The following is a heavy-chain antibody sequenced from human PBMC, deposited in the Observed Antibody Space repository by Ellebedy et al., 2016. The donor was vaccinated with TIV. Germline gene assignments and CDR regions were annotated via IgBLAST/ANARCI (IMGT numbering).Heavy chain of an antibody. V-gene: IGHV3-23*01. D-gene: IGHD3-22*01. J-gene: IGHJ4*02. CDR3: AKLDSSGYYYGRLDY. Sequence: GESLKISCAASGFTFSSHAMSWVRQAPGKGLEWVSAISAIGESAQYADSVRGRFTISRDNSKNMLYLQMSSLRADDAVVYYCAKLDSSGYYYGRLDYWGQGTLVTVSS. CDR1: GFTFSSHA. CDR2: ISAIGESA.